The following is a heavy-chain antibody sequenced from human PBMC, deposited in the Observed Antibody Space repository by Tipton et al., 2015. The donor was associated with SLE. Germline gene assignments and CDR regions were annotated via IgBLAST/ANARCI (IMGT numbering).Heavy chain of an antibody. CDR3: AGYSSGWYDAFDI. CDR2: IYYSGNT. Sequence: TLSLTCTVSGDSISSGGYFWNWIRQHPGKGLEWIGYIYYSGNTYYNPSLKSRVTISVDTSNNHFSLKLNSVSAADAAVYYCAGYSSGWYDAFDIWGQGTMVTVSS. CDR1: GDSISSGGYF. J-gene: IGHJ3*02. D-gene: IGHD6-19*01. V-gene: IGHV4-31*03.